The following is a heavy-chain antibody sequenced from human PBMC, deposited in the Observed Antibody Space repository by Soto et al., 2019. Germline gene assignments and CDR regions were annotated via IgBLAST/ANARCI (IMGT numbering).Heavy chain of an antibody. CDR2: INPNSGGT. Sequence: ASVKFSSKASGYTFTGYYMHWLRQAPGQGLEGMGWINPNSGGTNYDQKFKGWVTITRDTSISQASMKLSRLRSDDTAVYCCARGLEGGRESDYYGMDVWGQGTTVTVSS. CDR3: ARGLEGGRESDYYGMDV. CDR1: GYTFTGYY. D-gene: IGHD3-10*01. J-gene: IGHJ6*02. V-gene: IGHV1-2*04.